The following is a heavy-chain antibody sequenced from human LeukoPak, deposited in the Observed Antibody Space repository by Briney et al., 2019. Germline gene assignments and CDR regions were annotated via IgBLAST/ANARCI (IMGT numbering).Heavy chain of an antibody. Sequence: GTSLRLSCVASGFSFSNYGMHWVRQARGKGLEWVAVISYDGSISFYADSVKGRFTISRDNSKNTLYLQMNSLRPEDTALYHCAKDRAYDSSGWGQGTLVTVSS. J-gene: IGHJ4*02. D-gene: IGHD3-22*01. CDR3: AKDRAYDSSG. CDR1: GFSFSNYG. CDR2: ISYDGSIS. V-gene: IGHV3-30*18.